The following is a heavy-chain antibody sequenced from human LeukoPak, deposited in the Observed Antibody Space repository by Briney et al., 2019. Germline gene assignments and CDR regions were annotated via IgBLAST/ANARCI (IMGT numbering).Heavy chain of an antibody. D-gene: IGHD3-22*01. Sequence: GGSLRLSCAASGFTFDDYAMHWVRQAPGKGLEWASGISWNSGSIGYADSVKGRFTISRDNAKNSLYLRMNSLRAEDMALYYCAKVRDPYYYDSSGYLRLGAFDIWGQGTMVTVSS. V-gene: IGHV3-9*03. CDR1: GFTFDDYA. J-gene: IGHJ3*02. CDR2: ISWNSGSI. CDR3: AKVRDPYYYDSSGYLRLGAFDI.